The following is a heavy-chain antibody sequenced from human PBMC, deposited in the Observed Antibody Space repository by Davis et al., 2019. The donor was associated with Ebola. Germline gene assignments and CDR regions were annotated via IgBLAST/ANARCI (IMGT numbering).Heavy chain of an antibody. CDR1: GYTFTNYY. D-gene: IGHD6-13*01. V-gene: IGHV1-46*01. Sequence: ASVKVSCKASGYTFTNYYLQWVRQAPGQGLEWMGIINPNGGSTIYAQKFQGRVTMTRDTSTSTVYMELSSLRSEDTAVYYCARGGIAVDGTSSHGMDVWGQGTTVTVSS. J-gene: IGHJ6*02. CDR3: ARGGIAVDGTSSHGMDV. CDR2: INPNGGST.